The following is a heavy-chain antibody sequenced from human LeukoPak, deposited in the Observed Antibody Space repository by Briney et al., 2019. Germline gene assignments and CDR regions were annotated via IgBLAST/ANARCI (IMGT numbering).Heavy chain of an antibody. CDR1: GFTFSDYY. Sequence: GGSLRLSCAASGFTFSDYYMGWIRQAPGKGLEWVSYISSSGSTIYYADSVKGRFTISRDNAKNSLYLQMNSLRAEDTAVYYCARKPSSYYYGSGACMGVWGQGTTVTVSS. D-gene: IGHD3-10*01. J-gene: IGHJ6*02. CDR3: ARKPSSYYYGSGACMGV. V-gene: IGHV3-11*01. CDR2: ISSSGSTI.